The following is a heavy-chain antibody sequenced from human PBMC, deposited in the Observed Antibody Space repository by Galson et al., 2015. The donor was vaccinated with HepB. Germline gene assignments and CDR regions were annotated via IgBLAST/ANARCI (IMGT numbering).Heavy chain of an antibody. CDR2: IIPILGIT. D-gene: IGHD1-26*01. CDR3: ARKWESSGGNWFDP. Sequence: SVMVSCKASGSTFSSYTISWVRQAPGQGLEWMGRIIPILGITNYAQKFQGRATLTADKSTSTAYMELSSLRSEDTAVYYCARKWESSGGNWFDPWGQGTLVTVSS. V-gene: IGHV1-69*02. J-gene: IGHJ5*02. CDR1: GSTFSSYT.